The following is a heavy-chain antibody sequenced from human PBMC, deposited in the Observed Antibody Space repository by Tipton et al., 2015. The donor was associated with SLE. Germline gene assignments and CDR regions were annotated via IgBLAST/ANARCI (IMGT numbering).Heavy chain of an antibody. CDR1: GGSISSGGYY. V-gene: IGHV4-31*03. Sequence: TLSLTCTVSGGSISSGGYYWSWIRQHPGKGLEWIGYIYYSGSTYYNPSLKSRVTISVDTSKNHFSLKLSSVTAADTAVYYCATTLNYYDISDYFDGTFDSWGQGTLVTVSS. D-gene: IGHD3-22*01. CDR2: IYYSGST. CDR3: ATTLNYYDISDYFDGTFDS. J-gene: IGHJ4*02.